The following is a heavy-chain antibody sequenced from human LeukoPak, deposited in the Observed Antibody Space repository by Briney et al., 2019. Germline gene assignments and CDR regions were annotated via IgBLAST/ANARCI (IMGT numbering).Heavy chain of an antibody. CDR3: TRRLDD. CDR2: ISSGSSYI. D-gene: IGHD3-16*01. CDR1: GFIFSGYT. Sequence: GGSLRLSCAASGFIFSGYTFNWVRQAPGKGLEWVSSISSGSSYIYYSDSVKGRFTISRDNAKNSLYLQLNSLRAEDTAVYYCTRRLDDWGQGTLVTVSS. V-gene: IGHV3-21*01. J-gene: IGHJ4*02.